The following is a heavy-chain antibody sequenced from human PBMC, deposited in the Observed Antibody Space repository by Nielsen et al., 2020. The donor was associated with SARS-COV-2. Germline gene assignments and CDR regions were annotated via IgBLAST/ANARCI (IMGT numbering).Heavy chain of an antibody. CDR3: ARLVVAAHNWFDP. CDR2: IRSKSNTYAT. CDR1: GFAFSVSG. D-gene: IGHD2-15*01. J-gene: IGHJ5*02. Sequence: GGSLRLSCAASGFAFSVSGLHWVRQASGKGLEWVGRIRSKSNTYATAYAASVRGRFTISRDDSMNMAYLQMNSLRAEDTAVYYCARLVVAAHNWFDPWGQGTLVTVSS. V-gene: IGHV3-73*01.